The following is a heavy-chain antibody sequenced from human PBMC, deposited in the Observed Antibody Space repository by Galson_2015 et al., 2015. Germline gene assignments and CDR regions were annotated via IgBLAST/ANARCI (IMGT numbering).Heavy chain of an antibody. Sequence: QSGAEVKKPGESLTISCEGSGCSFTNYWLAWVRQMPGKGLEWMGIIYPGNSDTRYSPSFQGQVTISADKSSSTAYLQWSSLKASDTALYYCARHYYGSGSYYLDSWGQGTLVTVSS. CDR1: GCSFTNYW. V-gene: IGHV5-51*01. J-gene: IGHJ4*02. D-gene: IGHD3-10*01. CDR3: ARHYYGSGSYYLDS. CDR2: IYPGNSDT.